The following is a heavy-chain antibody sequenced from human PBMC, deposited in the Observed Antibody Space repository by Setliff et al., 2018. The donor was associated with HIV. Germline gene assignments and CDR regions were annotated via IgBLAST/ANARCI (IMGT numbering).Heavy chain of an antibody. J-gene: IGHJ4*02. CDR3: ARSPRDSSGWFGEGDY. V-gene: IGHV5-51*01. D-gene: IGHD6-19*01. Sequence: WASVKISCKASGYSFTTYWIAWVRQMPGKGLEWMGIIYPSDSDTRYSPSFQGQVTISADKSISTAYLQWNSLKASDTALYYCARSPRDSSGWFGEGDYWGQGTLVTVSS. CDR1: GYSFTTYW. CDR2: IYPSDSDT.